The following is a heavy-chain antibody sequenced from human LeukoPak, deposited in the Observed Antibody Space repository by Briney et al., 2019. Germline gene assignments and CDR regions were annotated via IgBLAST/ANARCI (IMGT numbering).Heavy chain of an antibody. V-gene: IGHV1-3*01. CDR1: GYTFTSYA. J-gene: IGHJ4*02. D-gene: IGHD5-12*01. CDR2: INAGNGNT. Sequence: ASVKVSCKASGYTFTSYAMHWVRQAPGQRPEWMGWINAGNGNTKYSQKFQGRVTITRDTSASTAYMELSSLRSEDTAVYYCARDGGVYSGYDSWGQGTLVTDSS. CDR3: ARDGGVYSGYDS.